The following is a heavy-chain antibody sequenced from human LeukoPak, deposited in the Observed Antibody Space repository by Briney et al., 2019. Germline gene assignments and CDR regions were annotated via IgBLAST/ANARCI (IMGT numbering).Heavy chain of an antibody. J-gene: IGHJ4*02. CDR3: ARVLVRFGEFDY. CDR2: IIPIFGAA. D-gene: IGHD3-10*01. CDR1: GGTFSSYA. V-gene: IGHV1-69*13. Sequence: SVKVSCKASGGTFSSYAISWVRQAPGQGLEWMGGIIPIFGAANYAQKFQGRVTITADESTSTAYMELSSLRSEDTAVYYCARVLVRFGEFDYWGQGTLVTVSS.